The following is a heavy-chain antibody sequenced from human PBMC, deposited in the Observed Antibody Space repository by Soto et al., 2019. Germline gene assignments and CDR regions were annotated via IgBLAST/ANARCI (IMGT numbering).Heavy chain of an antibody. J-gene: IGHJ4*02. D-gene: IGHD4-17*01. Sequence: ESGGGGVQPGRSLRLSCAASGFTFSDYGMSWVRQAPGKGLEWVAMIWYDGSIRYYEDSVKGRFTISRDNSNNTLYLQMNSLRVEDTAVYYCAGVGVGDYLGYFDYGGQCILVTVSS. V-gene: IGHV3-33*01. CDR1: GFTFSDYG. CDR3: AGVGVGDYLGYFDY. CDR2: IWYDGSIR.